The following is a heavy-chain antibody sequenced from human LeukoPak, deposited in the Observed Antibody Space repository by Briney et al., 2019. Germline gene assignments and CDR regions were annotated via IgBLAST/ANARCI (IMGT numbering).Heavy chain of an antibody. Sequence: GGSLRLSCAASGLTFSSYAMHWVRQAPGKGLEWVAVISYDGSNKYYADSVKGRFTISRDNSKNTLYLQMNSLRAEDTAVYYCARDQMGDIVVVPAAIDYWGQGTLVTVSS. CDR3: ARDQMGDIVVVPAAIDY. V-gene: IGHV3-30-3*01. J-gene: IGHJ4*02. CDR1: GLTFSSYA. CDR2: ISYDGSNK. D-gene: IGHD2-2*01.